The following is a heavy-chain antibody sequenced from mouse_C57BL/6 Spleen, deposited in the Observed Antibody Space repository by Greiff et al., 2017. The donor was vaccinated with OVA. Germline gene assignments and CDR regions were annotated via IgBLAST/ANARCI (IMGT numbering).Heavy chain of an antibody. Sequence: DVKLVESGGGLVKPGGSLKLSCAASGFTFSDYGMHWVRQAPEKGLEWVAYISSGSSTIYYAATVKGRFTISRDNAKNTLFLQMTSLRSEDTAMYYCARHYYYGSSYVKGAMDYWGQGTSVTVSS. V-gene: IGHV5-17*01. CDR3: ARHYYYGSSYVKGAMDY. J-gene: IGHJ4*01. D-gene: IGHD1-1*01. CDR1: GFTFSDYG. CDR2: ISSGSSTI.